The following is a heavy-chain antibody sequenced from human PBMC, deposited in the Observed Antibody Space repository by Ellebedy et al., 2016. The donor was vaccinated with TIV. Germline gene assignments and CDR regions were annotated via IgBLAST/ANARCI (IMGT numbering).Heavy chain of an antibody. J-gene: IGHJ3*02. CDR1: GYTLTELS. CDR3: AREGTMVRGDDAFDI. CDR2: FDPEDGET. Sequence: AASVKVSCKVSGYTLTELSMHWVRQAPGKGLEWMGSFDPEDGETMDAQKFQKFQVRVTMTEDTSTDTSYMELSSLRSEDTAVYYCAREGTMVRGDDAFDIWGQGTMVTVSS. D-gene: IGHD3-10*01. V-gene: IGHV1-24*01.